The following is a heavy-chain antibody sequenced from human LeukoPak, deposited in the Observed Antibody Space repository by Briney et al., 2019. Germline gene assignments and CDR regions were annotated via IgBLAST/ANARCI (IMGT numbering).Heavy chain of an antibody. CDR3: AKDMNYGSGSYYFDY. J-gene: IGHJ4*02. CDR1: GFRFNSYG. CDR2: ISSSGTTT. D-gene: IGHD3-10*01. V-gene: IGHV3-48*03. Sequence: GGSLRLSCAGSGFRFNSYGMNWVRQAPGKGLEWVSKISSSGTTTYYADSVKGRFTISRDNARYSVYLQMNSLRVEDTAVYYCAKDMNYGSGSYYFDYWGQGTLVTVSS.